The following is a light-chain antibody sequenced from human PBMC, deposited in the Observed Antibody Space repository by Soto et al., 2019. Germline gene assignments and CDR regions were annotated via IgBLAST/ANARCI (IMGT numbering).Light chain of an antibody. CDR1: RSVSSY. J-gene: IGKJ5*01. V-gene: IGKV3-11*01. CDR3: HQRQYWPPIT. CDR2: DAS. Sequence: EIVLTQSPATLSLSPGERATLSCRASRSVSSYLAWYQQKPGQAPRLLIYDASNRATGIPARFSGSGSGTDFTLTVSRLEPEDFAVYYCHQRQYWPPITFGQGTRLENK.